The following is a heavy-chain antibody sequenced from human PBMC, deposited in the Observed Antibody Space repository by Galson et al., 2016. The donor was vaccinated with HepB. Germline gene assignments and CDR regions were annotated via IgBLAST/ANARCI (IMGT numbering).Heavy chain of an antibody. CDR1: GGPSSSSSYS. J-gene: IGHJ6*04. CDR3: ARAYSSGWTGSYYDIDV. V-gene: IGHV4-39*01. Sequence: LSHPCLVPGGPSSSSSYSWGWVRQLLGKGLEWIGRIYYSGTHNHHPPLKSRVTISDDTSKHQFSLELSFVTAADTAVYYCARAYSSGWTGSYYDIDVWGKGTTVTASS. CDR2: IYYSGTH. D-gene: IGHD6-19*01.